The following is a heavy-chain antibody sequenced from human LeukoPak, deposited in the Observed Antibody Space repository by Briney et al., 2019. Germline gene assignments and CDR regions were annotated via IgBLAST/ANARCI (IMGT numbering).Heavy chain of an antibody. V-gene: IGHV3-30*03. D-gene: IGHD1-26*01. CDR3: ARVLSVLAQWAPYFDY. CDR2: ISYDGSNK. Sequence: GGSLRLSCAASGFTFSSYGMHWVRQAPGKGLEWVAVISYDGSNKYYADSVKGRFTISRDNSKNTLSLQMNSLRAEDTAVYYCARVLSVLAQWAPYFDYWGQGTLVTVSS. J-gene: IGHJ4*02. CDR1: GFTFSSYG.